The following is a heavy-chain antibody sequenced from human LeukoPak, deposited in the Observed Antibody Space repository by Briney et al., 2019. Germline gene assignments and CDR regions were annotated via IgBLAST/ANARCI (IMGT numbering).Heavy chain of an antibody. CDR2: INHSGST. Sequence: SETLSLTCAVYGGSFSGYYWSWIRQPPGKGLEWIGEINHSGSTNYNPSLKSRVTISVDASKNQFSLKLSSVTAADTAVYYCARIVPGGRYYYDSSGYIDYWGQGTLVTVSS. CDR3: ARIVPGGRYYYDSSGYIDY. CDR1: GGSFSGYY. V-gene: IGHV4-34*01. D-gene: IGHD3-22*01. J-gene: IGHJ4*02.